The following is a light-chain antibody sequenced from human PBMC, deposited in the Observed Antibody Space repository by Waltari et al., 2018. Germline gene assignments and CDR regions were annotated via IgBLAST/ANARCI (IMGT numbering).Light chain of an antibody. CDR2: EVS. Sequence: QSALTQPASVSGSPGQSITISCTGASDDVAYTHFVSWYRQHPGKGPKLMIYEVSNRPPGVSNRCSGSKSGNTASLTISGLQAEEEAVYYCSSYTTRDTVLFGGGTKVTVL. V-gene: IGLV2-14*01. J-gene: IGLJ2*01. CDR1: SDDVAYTHF. CDR3: SSYTTRDTVL.